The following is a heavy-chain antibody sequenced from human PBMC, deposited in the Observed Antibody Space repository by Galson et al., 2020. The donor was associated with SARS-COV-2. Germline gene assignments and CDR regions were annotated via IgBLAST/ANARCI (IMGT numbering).Heavy chain of an antibody. J-gene: IGHJ4*02. D-gene: IGHD1-26*01. Sequence: TGGSLRLSCAASGFTFSSYAMHWVRQAPGKGLEWVAVISYDGSNKYYADSVKGRFTISRDNSKNTLYLQMNSLRAEDTAVYYCARPNSGSYYSYFDYWGQGTLVTVSS. CDR2: ISYDGSNK. V-gene: IGHV3-30*04. CDR3: ARPNSGSYYSYFDY. CDR1: GFTFSSYA.